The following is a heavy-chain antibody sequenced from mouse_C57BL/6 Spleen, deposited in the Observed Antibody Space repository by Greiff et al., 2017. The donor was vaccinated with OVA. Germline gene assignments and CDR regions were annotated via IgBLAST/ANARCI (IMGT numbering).Heavy chain of an antibody. CDR2: IDPEDGDT. CDR1: GFNIKDYY. V-gene: IGHV14-1*01. CDR3: TTGDGSSSYYFDY. Sequence: VQLKESGAELVRPGASVKLSCTASGFNIKDYYMHWVKQRPEQGLEWIGRIDPEDGDTEYAPKFQGKATMTADTSSNTAYLQLSSLTSEDTAVYYCTTGDGSSSYYFDYWGQGTTLTVSS. J-gene: IGHJ2*01. D-gene: IGHD1-1*01.